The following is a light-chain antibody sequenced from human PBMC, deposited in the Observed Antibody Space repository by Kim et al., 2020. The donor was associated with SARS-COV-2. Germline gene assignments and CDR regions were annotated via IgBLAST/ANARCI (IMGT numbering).Light chain of an antibody. CDR2: QDI. Sequence: SYELTQPPSVSVFPGQTVSITCSGDELGDKYVFWFQQKAGQSPVLVIYQDIKRPSGIPERFSASNSGNTATLTISGTQATDEADYYCQAWDSGTVVVFGGGTQLTVL. V-gene: IGLV3-1*01. CDR1: ELGDKY. J-gene: IGLJ3*02. CDR3: QAWDSGTVVV.